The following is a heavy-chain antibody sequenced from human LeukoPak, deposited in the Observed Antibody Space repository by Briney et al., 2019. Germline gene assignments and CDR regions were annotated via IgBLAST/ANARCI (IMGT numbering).Heavy chain of an antibody. CDR2: ISGSGGST. D-gene: IGHD3-3*01. CDR1: GFTFSSYA. CDR3: ARDSYYDFWSGYYYYFDY. J-gene: IGHJ4*02. Sequence: PGGSLRLSCAASGFTFSSYAMSWVRQAPGKGLEWVSAISGSGGSTYYADSVKGRLTISRDNSKNTLYLQMNSLRAEDTAVYYCARDSYYDFWSGYYYYFDYWGQGTLVTVSS. V-gene: IGHV3-23*01.